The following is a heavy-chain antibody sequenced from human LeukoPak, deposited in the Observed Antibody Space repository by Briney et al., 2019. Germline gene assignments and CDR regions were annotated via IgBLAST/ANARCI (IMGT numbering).Heavy chain of an antibody. D-gene: IGHD6-6*01. J-gene: IGHJ4*02. CDR1: GYSFTSYW. V-gene: IGHV5-51*01. CDR3: ARLGEEYSSSSGGFDY. Sequence: GESLKISCKGSGYSFTSYWIGWVRQMPGKGLEWMGIIYPGDSDTRYSPSFEGQVTISADKSINTAYLQWSSLKASDTAIYYCARLGEEYSSSSGGFDYWGQGSLVTVSS. CDR2: IYPGDSDT.